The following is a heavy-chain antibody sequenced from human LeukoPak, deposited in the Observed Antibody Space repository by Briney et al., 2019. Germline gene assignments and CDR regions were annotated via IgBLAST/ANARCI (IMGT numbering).Heavy chain of an antibody. CDR1: GYSFTRFL. V-gene: IGHV5-51*01. Sequence: GESLKISCNGSGYSFTRFLIAWVRPIPGKGLEWMGIIYPGDSDTRYSPSFQGQVTISVDKPINTAYLQWSSLKASDTAMYDCARHPKGGYTVYESDYWGQGTMVTVSS. J-gene: IGHJ4*02. D-gene: IGHD5/OR15-5a*01. CDR3: ARHPKGGYTVYESDY. CDR2: IYPGDSDT.